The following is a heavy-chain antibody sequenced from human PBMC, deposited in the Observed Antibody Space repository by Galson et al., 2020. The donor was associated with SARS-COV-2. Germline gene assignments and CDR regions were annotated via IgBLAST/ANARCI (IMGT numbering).Heavy chain of an antibody. CDR1: GYTFTSYG. CDR2: ISAYNGNT. CDR3: AREGKGLRFLVWFLDY. D-gene: IGHD3-3*01. V-gene: IGHV1-18*04. J-gene: IGHJ4*02. Sequence: ASVKVSCKASGYTFTSYGISWVRQAPGQGLEWMVWISAYNGNTNYAQKPQSRVTMTTDTSTSTAYVELRSLSSDDTAVYYCAREGKGLRFLVWFLDYWGQGALVSVSS.